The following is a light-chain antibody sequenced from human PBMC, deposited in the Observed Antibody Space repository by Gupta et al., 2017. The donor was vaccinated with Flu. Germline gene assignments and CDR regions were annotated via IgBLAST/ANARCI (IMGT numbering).Light chain of an antibody. CDR2: EVS. V-gene: IGLV2-14*01. J-gene: IGLJ3*02. CDR3: SSYTSSSTWV. CDR1: SSDAGGYNY. Sequence: QSALTQPASASGSPGQSITISCTGTSSDAGGYNYVSWYQQHPGKAPKLMIYEVSNRPAGVATRFSGSESGNTASLTISGLQAEDEADYYCSSYTSSSTWVFGGGTKLTVL.